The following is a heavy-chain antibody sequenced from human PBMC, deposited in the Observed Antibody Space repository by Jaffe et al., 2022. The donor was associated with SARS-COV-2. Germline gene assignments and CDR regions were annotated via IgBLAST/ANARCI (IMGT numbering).Heavy chain of an antibody. D-gene: IGHD2-15*01. J-gene: IGHJ4*02. V-gene: IGHV3-15*01. Sequence: EVLLVESGGGLVQPGGSLRLSCAASGFTFANAWMSWVRQAPGKGLEWVGRIKSKADGGRVEYAAPVKDRFSISRDDSKNTLFLQMNSLKTEDTAIYYCATYPQVARGCFDYWGQGTLVTVSS. CDR2: IKSKADGGRV. CDR3: ATYPQVARGCFDY. CDR1: GFTFANAW.